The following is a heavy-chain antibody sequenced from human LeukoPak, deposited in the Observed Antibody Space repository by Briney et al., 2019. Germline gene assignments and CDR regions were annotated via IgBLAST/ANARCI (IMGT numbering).Heavy chain of an antibody. Sequence: GGSLRLSCAATGFTFRSHDMSWVRQAPGKGLEWVSGISASGGSTFYADSVKGRFTISRDNSKNTLYLQMNGLRVEDTAVYYCVREGPRGLAFDIWGQGTMVTVSS. V-gene: IGHV3-23*01. CDR2: ISASGGST. CDR3: VREGPRGLAFDI. CDR1: GFTFRSHD. J-gene: IGHJ3*02.